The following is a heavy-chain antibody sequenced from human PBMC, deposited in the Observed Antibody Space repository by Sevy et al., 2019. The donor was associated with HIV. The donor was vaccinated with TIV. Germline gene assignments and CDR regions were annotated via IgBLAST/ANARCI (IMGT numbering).Heavy chain of an antibody. V-gene: IGHV3-30-3*01. Sequence: GGSLRLSCAASGFTFSSYAMHWVRQAPGKGLEWVAVISYDGSNKYYADSVKDRFTISRDNSKNTLYLQMNSLRAEDTAVYYCARDRSSSWYVDAFDIWGQGTMVTVSS. J-gene: IGHJ3*02. CDR2: ISYDGSNK. CDR3: ARDRSSSWYVDAFDI. D-gene: IGHD6-13*01. CDR1: GFTFSSYA.